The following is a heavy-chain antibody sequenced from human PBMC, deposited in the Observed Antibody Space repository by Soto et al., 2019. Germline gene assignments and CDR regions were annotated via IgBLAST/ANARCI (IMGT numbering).Heavy chain of an antibody. CDR2: IYYSGST. V-gene: IGHV4-39*01. CDR3: ARHNGDYFDY. Sequence: SETLSLTRTVFGGTIGNRGYCWGWIRKPPGKGLEWIGSIYYSGSTYCNPSLKSRVTISVDTSKKQFSLKLSSVTAADTAVYDGARHNGDYFDYWGQGTLVTVSS. D-gene: IGHD4-17*01. CDR1: GGTIGNRGYC. J-gene: IGHJ4*02.